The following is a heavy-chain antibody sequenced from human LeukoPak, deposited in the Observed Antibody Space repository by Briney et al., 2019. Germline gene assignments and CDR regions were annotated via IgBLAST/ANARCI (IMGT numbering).Heavy chain of an antibody. CDR1: GGTFSSYA. J-gene: IGHJ3*02. V-gene: IGHV1-69*04. CDR2: IIPILGIA. D-gene: IGHD2-2*01. Sequence: SVKVSCKASGGTFSSYAISWVRQAPGQGLEWMGRIIPILGIANYAQKFQGRVTITADKSTSTAYMELSSLRSEDTAVYYCASHLGYCSSTSCRNDAFDIWGQGTMVTVSS. CDR3: ASHLGYCSSTSCRNDAFDI.